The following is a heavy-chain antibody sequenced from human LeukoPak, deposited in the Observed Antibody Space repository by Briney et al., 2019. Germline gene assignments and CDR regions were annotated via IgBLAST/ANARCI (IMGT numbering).Heavy chain of an antibody. CDR1: GYTFTGYY. CDR3: ARDQGFYDSSGYMVY. CDR2: INPNSGGT. Sequence: ASVKVSCKASGYTFTGYYMHWVRQAPGQGLEWMGWINPNSGGTNYAQKFQGRVTMTRDTSISTAYMELSRLRSDDTAVYYCARDQGFYDSSGYMVYWGQGTLVTVSS. D-gene: IGHD3-22*01. J-gene: IGHJ4*02. V-gene: IGHV1-2*02.